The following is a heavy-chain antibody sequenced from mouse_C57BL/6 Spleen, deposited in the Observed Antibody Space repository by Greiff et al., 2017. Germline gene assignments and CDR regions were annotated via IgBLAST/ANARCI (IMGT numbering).Heavy chain of an antibody. D-gene: IGHD6-1*01. Sequence: QVQLQQPGAELVKPGASVKLSCKASGYTFTSYWMHWVKQRPGQGLEWIGMIPPNSGSTNYHETFKSKATLTVDKYSRTAYMQLSSLTSEDSAVSYGARQGIGSSRYYFDYWGQGTTLTVSS. CDR3: ARQGIGSSRYYFDY. CDR1: GYTFTSYW. V-gene: IGHV1-64*01. J-gene: IGHJ2*01. CDR2: IPPNSGST.